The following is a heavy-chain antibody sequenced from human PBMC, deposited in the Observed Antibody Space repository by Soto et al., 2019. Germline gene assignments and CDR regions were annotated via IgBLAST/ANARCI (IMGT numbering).Heavy chain of an antibody. D-gene: IGHD6-13*01. V-gene: IGHV4-31*03. J-gene: IGHJ5*02. Sequence: QVQLQESGPGLVKPSQTLSLTCTVSGGSISSGGYYWSWIRQHPGKGLEWIGYIYHSGSTYYNPSLKSRVTISVDTSKNQFSLKLSSVTAADTAVYYCARDRHSSSWYWFDPWGQGTLVTVSS. CDR2: IYHSGST. CDR1: GGSISSGGYY. CDR3: ARDRHSSSWYWFDP.